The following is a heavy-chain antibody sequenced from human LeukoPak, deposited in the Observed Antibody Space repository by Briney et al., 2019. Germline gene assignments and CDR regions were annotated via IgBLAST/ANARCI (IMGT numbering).Heavy chain of an antibody. CDR3: VRAVGYYDSSGINDALDI. D-gene: IGHD3-22*01. CDR2: ISYDGSNK. J-gene: IGHJ3*02. Sequence: GGSLRLSCAASGFTFSSYAMHWVRQAPGKGLEWVAVISYDGSNKYYADSVKGRFTISRDNSKNTLYLQMNSLRAEDTAVYYCVRAVGYYDSSGINDALDIWGQGTMLTLS. CDR1: GFTFSSYA. V-gene: IGHV3-30*04.